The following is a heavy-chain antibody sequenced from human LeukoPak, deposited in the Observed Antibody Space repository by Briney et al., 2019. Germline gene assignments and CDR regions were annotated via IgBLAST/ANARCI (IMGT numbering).Heavy chain of an antibody. CDR1: GFTFSSYA. Sequence: GGSLRLSCAASGFTFSSYAMSWVRQAPGKGLEWVSAISGSGGSTYYADSVKGRFTISRDNSKNTLYLQMNSLRAEDTAVYYCARDEDCSSTSCYSGAFDIWGQGTMVTVSS. V-gene: IGHV3-23*01. D-gene: IGHD2-2*01. CDR3: ARDEDCSSTSCYSGAFDI. CDR2: ISGSGGST. J-gene: IGHJ3*02.